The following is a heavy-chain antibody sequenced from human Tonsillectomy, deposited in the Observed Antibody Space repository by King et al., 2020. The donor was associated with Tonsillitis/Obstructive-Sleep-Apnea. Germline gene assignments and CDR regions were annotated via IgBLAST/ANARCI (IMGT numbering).Heavy chain of an antibody. CDR3: AHRLPLGYCSSTSCPDYFDY. D-gene: IGHD2-2*01. J-gene: IGHJ4*02. CDR2: IYWDYEK. CDR1: GFSLSTSGVG. Sequence: TLKESGPTLVKPTQTLTLTCTFSGFSLSTSGVGVGWIRQPPGKALECLALIYWDYEKRYRPSLKSRLTITKDTPKNQVVLTITNIDLVYTATYYCAHRLPLGYCSSTSCPDYFDYWGQGTLVTVSS. V-gene: IGHV2-5*02.